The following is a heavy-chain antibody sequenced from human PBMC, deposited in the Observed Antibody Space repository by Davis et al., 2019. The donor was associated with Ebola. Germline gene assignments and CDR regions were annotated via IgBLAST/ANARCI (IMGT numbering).Heavy chain of an antibody. D-gene: IGHD5-12*01. Sequence: GGSLRLSCAASGFTFSSYAMHWVRQAPGKGLEWVAVISYDGSNKYYAESVKGRFTISRDNAKNSLYLQMDSLRVEDTAFYYCAKSPTSGSNWYYDYWGQGTLVTVSS. CDR2: ISYDGSNK. J-gene: IGHJ4*02. CDR1: GFTFSSYA. V-gene: IGHV3-30-3*01. CDR3: AKSPTSGSNWYYDY.